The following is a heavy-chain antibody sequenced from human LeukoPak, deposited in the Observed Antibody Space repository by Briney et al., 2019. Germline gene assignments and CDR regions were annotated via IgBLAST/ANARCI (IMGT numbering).Heavy chain of an antibody. D-gene: IGHD2-15*01. Sequence: ASVKVSFTASGYTFTTYAMHWVRQAPGQRLEWMGWINAGNGNTKYSQKFQGRVTITRDTSASTAYMELSSLRSEDTAVYYCARGSCSGGSCYCDYWGQGTLVTVSS. CDR2: INAGNGNT. CDR1: GYTFTTYA. V-gene: IGHV1-3*01. CDR3: ARGSCSGGSCYCDY. J-gene: IGHJ4*02.